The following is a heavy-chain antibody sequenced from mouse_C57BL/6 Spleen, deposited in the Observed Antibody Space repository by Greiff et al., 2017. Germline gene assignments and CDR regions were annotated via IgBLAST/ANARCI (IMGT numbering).Heavy chain of an antibody. CDR1: GYAFSSYW. J-gene: IGHJ4*01. CDR3: ARPTVVATDARDD. V-gene: IGHV1-80*01. D-gene: IGHD1-1*01. CDR2: FFPGDGDP. Sequence: QVQLQQSGAELVKPGASVTISCTASGYAFSSYWMNWVKQRPGKGLEWIGQFFPGDGDPNYNGKFKGKTTLTAGKSSSTAYMQLSRLTSEDSAVYFCARPTVVATDARDDWGQGTSVTVSS.